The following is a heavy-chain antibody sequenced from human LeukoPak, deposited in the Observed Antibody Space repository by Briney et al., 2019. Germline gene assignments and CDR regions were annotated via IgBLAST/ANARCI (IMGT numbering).Heavy chain of an antibody. CDR2: FSAYNGNT. J-gene: IGHJ4*02. CDR3: ARGGKYDYVWGSYLGYYLDY. D-gene: IGHD3-16*01. V-gene: IGHV1-18*01. CDR1: GYTFTSYG. Sequence: GASVKVSCKASGYTFTSYGISWVRQAPGQGLEWMGWFSAYNGNTNYAQKLQGRVTMTTDTSTSTAYMELRSLRSDDTAVYYCARGGKYDYVWGSYLGYYLDYWGQGTLVTVSS.